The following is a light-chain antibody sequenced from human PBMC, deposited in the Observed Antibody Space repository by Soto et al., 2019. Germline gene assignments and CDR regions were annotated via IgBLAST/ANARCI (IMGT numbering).Light chain of an antibody. V-gene: IGKV3-15*01. Sequence: EVVMTQSPGAVSVSPGERATLSCRASQSVTSNVAWYQQKPGQAPRLLIYRASARATGVPARFSGSGSGTEFTLTISLLQSEDFGIYYCQQYDYWWTFGQGTKVDIK. J-gene: IGKJ1*01. CDR1: QSVTSN. CDR3: QQYDYWWT. CDR2: RAS.